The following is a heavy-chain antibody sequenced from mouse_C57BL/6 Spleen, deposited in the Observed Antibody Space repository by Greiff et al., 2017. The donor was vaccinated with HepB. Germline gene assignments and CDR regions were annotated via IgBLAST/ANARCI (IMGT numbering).Heavy chain of an antibody. V-gene: IGHV1-39*01. CDR2: INPNYGTT. CDR3: AKGPYDDRDYYAMDY. CDR1: GYSFTDYN. J-gene: IGHJ4*01. D-gene: IGHD2-12*01. Sequence: EVKLQESGPELVKPGASVKISCKASGYSFTDYNMNWVKQSNGKSLEWIGVINPNYGTTSYNQKFKGKATLTVDQSSSTAYMQLNSLTSEDSAVYYCAKGPYDDRDYYAMDYWGQGTSVTVSS.